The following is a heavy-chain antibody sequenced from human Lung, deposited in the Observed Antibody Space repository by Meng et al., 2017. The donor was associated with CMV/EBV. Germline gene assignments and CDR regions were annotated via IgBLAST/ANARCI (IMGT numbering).Heavy chain of an antibody. J-gene: IGHJ6*02. Sequence: SVKVSCKASGYSFITDDINWVRQAARQGPEWMGWMNPNSGNTGYAQKFQGRVTMTRNVSTRTAYMELTSLRSEDTAVYYCARSLVHSAMDVWGQGTAVTVSS. D-gene: IGHD3-16*01. CDR3: ARSLVHSAMDV. CDR1: GYSFITDD. V-gene: IGHV1-8*01. CDR2: MNPNSGNT.